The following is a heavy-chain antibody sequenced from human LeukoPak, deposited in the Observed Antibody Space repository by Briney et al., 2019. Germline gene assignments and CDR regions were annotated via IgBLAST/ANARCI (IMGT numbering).Heavy chain of an antibody. CDR1: GGTFSSYA. CDR2: IIPILGIA. J-gene: IGHJ4*02. Sequence: SVKVSCKASGGTFSSYAISWVRQAPGQGLEWMGRIIPILGIANYAQKFQGRVTITADKSASTAYMELSSLRSEDTAVYYCARAYDSSGYYYEGYWGQGTLVTVSS. V-gene: IGHV1-69*04. CDR3: ARAYDSSGYYYEGY. D-gene: IGHD3-22*01.